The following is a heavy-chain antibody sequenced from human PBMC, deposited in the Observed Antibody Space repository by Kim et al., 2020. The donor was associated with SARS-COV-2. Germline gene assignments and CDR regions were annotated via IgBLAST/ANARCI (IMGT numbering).Heavy chain of an antibody. CDR2: IKQDGSEK. D-gene: IGHD6-13*01. CDR1: GFTFSSYW. J-gene: IGHJ6*02. CDR3: ARDLKMGGDSSSWYYPAFGLTHYYYGMDV. V-gene: IGHV3-7*01. Sequence: GGSLRLSCAASGFTFSSYWMSWVRQAPGKGLEWVANIKQDGSEKYYVDSVKGRFTISRDNAKNSLYLQMNSLRAEDTAVYYCARDLKMGGDSSSWYYPAFGLTHYYYGMDVWGQGTTVTVSS.